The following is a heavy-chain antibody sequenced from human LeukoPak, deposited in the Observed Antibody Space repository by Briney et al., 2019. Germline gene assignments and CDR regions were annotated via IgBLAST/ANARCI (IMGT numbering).Heavy chain of an antibody. Sequence: PSETLSLTCAVYGGSFSGYYWSWIRQPPGKGLEWIGEINHSGSTNYNPSLKSRVTISVDTSKNKFSLKLSSVTAADTAVYYCARLIYCTNGVCDGDYWGQGTLVTVSS. V-gene: IGHV4-34*01. J-gene: IGHJ4*02. CDR3: ARLIYCTNGVCDGDY. CDR1: GGSFSGYY. D-gene: IGHD2-8*01. CDR2: INHSGST.